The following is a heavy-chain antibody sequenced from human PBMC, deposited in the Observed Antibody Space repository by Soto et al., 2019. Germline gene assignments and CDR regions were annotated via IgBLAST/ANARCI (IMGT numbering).Heavy chain of an antibody. D-gene: IGHD3-22*01. CDR1: GFSFSTHG. CDR2: ISFHGNIR. Sequence: GGSLRLSCAASGFSFSTHGMHWVRQAPGKGLEWVAGISFHGNIRKTADSVKGRFTISRDNSNNVLYLQMSSLGPDDSGVYYCATDTNSTGSFGRFDYWGPGAQLTVYS. CDR3: ATDTNSTGSFGRFDY. V-gene: IGHV3-30*03. J-gene: IGHJ4*02.